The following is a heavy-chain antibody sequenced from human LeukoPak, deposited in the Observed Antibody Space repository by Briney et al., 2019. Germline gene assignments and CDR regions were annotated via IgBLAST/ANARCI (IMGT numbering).Heavy chain of an antibody. CDR1: GYTLTSYY. CDR2: INPSGGST. CDR3: ARARYYYGSGSYYNPMGY. D-gene: IGHD3-10*01. Sequence: ASVKVSCKASGYTLTSYYMHWVRQAPGQGLEWMGIINPSGGSTSYAQKFQGRVTMTRDTSTSTVYMELSCLRSEDTAVYYCARARYYYGSGSYYNPMGYWGQGTLVTVSS. J-gene: IGHJ4*02. V-gene: IGHV1-46*01.